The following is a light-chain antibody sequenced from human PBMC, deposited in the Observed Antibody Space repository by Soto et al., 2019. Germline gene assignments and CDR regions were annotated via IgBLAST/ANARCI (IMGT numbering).Light chain of an antibody. V-gene: IGKV3-15*01. Sequence: IVLTQSPATLSLSPGERATLSCGASQSVSSYLAWYQQKPGLAPRLVIYGASTRATGIPARFSGSGSGTEFTLTISSLQSEDYAVYYCHQYNNWPPWTFGQGTKVDIK. CDR2: GAS. CDR1: QSVSSY. J-gene: IGKJ1*01. CDR3: HQYNNWPPWT.